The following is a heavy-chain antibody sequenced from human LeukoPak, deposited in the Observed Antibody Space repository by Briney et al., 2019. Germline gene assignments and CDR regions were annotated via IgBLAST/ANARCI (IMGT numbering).Heavy chain of an antibody. D-gene: IGHD3-10*01. Sequence: PGRSLRLSCAASGFTFSSYGMHWVRQAPGKGPEWVAVISYDGSNKYYADSVKGRFTISRDNSKNTLYLQMNSLRAEDTAVYYCARDLGLVRSPFDYWGQGTLVTVSS. CDR3: ARDLGLVRSPFDY. CDR2: ISYDGSNK. V-gene: IGHV3-30*03. J-gene: IGHJ4*02. CDR1: GFTFSSYG.